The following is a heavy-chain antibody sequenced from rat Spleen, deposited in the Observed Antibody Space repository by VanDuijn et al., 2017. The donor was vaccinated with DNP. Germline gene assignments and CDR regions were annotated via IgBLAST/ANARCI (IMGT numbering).Heavy chain of an antibody. V-gene: IGHV2-30*01. D-gene: IGHD1-7*01. CDR1: GFSLTSYN. J-gene: IGHJ2*01. Sequence: VQLQESGPGLVQPSQTLSLTCTVSGFSLTSYNVHWVRQPTGKGLEWMGIIWTGGSTDYNSALKSRLSISRDTSKSQVFLKMNSLQTEDIATYYCARGSTTGTGYFDYWGQGVMVSVSS. CDR2: IWTGGST. CDR3: ARGSTTGTGYFDY.